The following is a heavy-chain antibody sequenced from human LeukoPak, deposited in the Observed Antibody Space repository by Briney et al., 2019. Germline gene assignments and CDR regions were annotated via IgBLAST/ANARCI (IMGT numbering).Heavy chain of an antibody. CDR2: ISGSGGSA. Sequence: GGSLRLSCAASGFTFISYAMSWVRQAPGKGLEWVSAISGSGGSAYYADSVKGRFTISRDNSRNTLYLQMNSLRADDTAVYYCARDPTSYGSGSYYNEDYWGQGTLVAVSS. J-gene: IGHJ4*02. V-gene: IGHV3-23*01. CDR1: GFTFISYA. D-gene: IGHD3-10*01. CDR3: ARDPTSYGSGSYYNEDY.